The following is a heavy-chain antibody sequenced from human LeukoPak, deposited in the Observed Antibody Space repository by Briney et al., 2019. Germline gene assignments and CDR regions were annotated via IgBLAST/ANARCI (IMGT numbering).Heavy chain of an antibody. V-gene: IGHV1-18*01. CDR3: ARGGQWLYSDH. CDR1: VYIFINYV. Sequence: ASVTVSCKTSVYIFINYVINWVRQSPGQGVEWMGWISGYNGDTNYAQKLQGRVTMTTDTSTNTAYMELRSLTSDDTAVYYCARGGQWLYSDHWGQGTLVTVSS. J-gene: IGHJ4*02. D-gene: IGHD6-19*01. CDR2: ISGYNGDT.